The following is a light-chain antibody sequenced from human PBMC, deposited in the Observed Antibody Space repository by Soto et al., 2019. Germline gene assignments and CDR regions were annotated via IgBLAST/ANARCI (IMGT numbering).Light chain of an antibody. CDR2: DAS. J-gene: IGKJ5*01. Sequence: EIVLTQSPATVSLSPVERATLSCRASQSIGTYLAWYQQKPGQAPRLLIFDASNRAAGIPAKFSASGSGKDFPLTISSLEPEDFAIYYCQQRSNWPTFGQGTRLEIK. V-gene: IGKV3-11*01. CDR3: QQRSNWPT. CDR1: QSIGTY.